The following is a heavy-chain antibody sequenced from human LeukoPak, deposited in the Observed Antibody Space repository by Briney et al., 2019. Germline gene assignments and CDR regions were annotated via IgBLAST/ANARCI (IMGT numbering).Heavy chain of an antibody. Sequence: PSETLSLTCTVSGGSITSYYWAWLRQPPEKGLEWIGYIYYSGYNNYNPSLKSRVTISVDTSKNQFSLKLSSVTAADTAVYYCAKRRYSSGWYVGWYFDLWGRGTLVTVSS. CDR1: GGSITSYY. CDR3: AKRRYSSGWYVGWYFDL. D-gene: IGHD6-19*01. J-gene: IGHJ2*01. CDR2: IYYSGYN. V-gene: IGHV4-59*08.